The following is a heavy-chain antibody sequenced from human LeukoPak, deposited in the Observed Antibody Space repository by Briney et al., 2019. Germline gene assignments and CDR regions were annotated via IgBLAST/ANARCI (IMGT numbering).Heavy chain of an antibody. CDR2: INPKSGGT. Sequence: ASVKVSCKASGYTFTGYYMHWVRQAPGQGLEWMGWINPKSGGTNYAQNFQGRVTMTRDTSISTDYMELSRLRSDDTAVYYCARGGRYCSGAICFLDYWGQGTLVTVSS. D-gene: IGHD2-15*01. J-gene: IGHJ4*02. CDR1: GYTFTGYY. V-gene: IGHV1-2*02. CDR3: ARGGRYCSGAICFLDY.